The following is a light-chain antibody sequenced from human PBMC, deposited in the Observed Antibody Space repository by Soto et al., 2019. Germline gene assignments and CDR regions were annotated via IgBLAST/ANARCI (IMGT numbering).Light chain of an antibody. J-gene: IGKJ1*01. CDR3: QQYNSYRT. CDR1: QSISSW. Sequence: DIQMTQSPSTLSASVGDRVTITCRARQSISSWLAWYQQKPGKXPXXLIYDASILESGVPARFSGSGSGTEFTLTISSLQPDDFATYYCQQYNSYRTFGQGTKVDIK. CDR2: DAS. V-gene: IGKV1-5*01.